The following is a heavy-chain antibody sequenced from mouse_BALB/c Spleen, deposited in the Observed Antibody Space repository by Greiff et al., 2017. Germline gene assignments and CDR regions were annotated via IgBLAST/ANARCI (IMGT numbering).Heavy chain of an antibody. CDR3: AREGTGTEGDDY. Sequence: EVKLMESGGGLVKPGGSLKLSCAASGFTFSSYAMSWVRQTPEKRLEWVASISSGGSTYYPDSVKGRFTISRDNARNILYLQMSSLRSEDTAMYYCAREGTGTEGDDYWGQGTTLTVSS. CDR1: GFTFSSYA. CDR2: ISSGGST. D-gene: IGHD4-1*01. V-gene: IGHV5-6-5*01. J-gene: IGHJ2*01.